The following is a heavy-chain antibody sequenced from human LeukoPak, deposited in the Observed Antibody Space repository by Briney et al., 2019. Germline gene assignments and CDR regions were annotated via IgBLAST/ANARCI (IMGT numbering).Heavy chain of an antibody. Sequence: GGSLRLSCAASGFTFSSYGMHWVRQAPGKGLEWVAVISYDGSNKYYADSVKGRFTISRDNSKNTLYLQMNSLRAEDTAVYYCARFLVAAGIHDAFDIWGQGTMVTVSS. CDR1: GFTFSSYG. CDR3: ARFLVAAGIHDAFDI. J-gene: IGHJ3*02. D-gene: IGHD2-15*01. CDR2: ISYDGSNK. V-gene: IGHV3-30*03.